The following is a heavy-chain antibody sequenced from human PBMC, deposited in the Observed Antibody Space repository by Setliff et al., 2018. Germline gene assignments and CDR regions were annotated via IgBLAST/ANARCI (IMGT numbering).Heavy chain of an antibody. V-gene: IGHV4-39*07. D-gene: IGHD2-8*01. J-gene: IGHJ4*02. Sequence: PSETLSLTCTVSGGSISTPYYYWSWIRQSPGKGLEWIGSVSFFGSAYYNPSLQSRGAISLDTSRNQFSLELSSVTAADTAVYYCARDPGVHSGTWCLDSWGQGTQVTVSS. CDR2: VSFFGSA. CDR1: GGSISTPYYY. CDR3: ARDPGVHSGTWCLDS.